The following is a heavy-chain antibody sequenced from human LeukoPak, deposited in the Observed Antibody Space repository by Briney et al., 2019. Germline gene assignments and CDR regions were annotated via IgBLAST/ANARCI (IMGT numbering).Heavy chain of an antibody. V-gene: IGHV3-13*01. CDR1: GVIFSNYD. D-gene: IGHD6-13*01. CDR2: IGTAGGT. Sequence: GGSLRLSCAASGVIFSNYDMHWVRQAAGKGLEWVSGIGTAGGTYYPGSVKGRFTISRENAKNSSYLHMNSLSAGDTAMYYCASSPAYSSSWYAIDTWGQGTLVTVSS. J-gene: IGHJ5*02. CDR3: ASSPAYSSSWYAIDT.